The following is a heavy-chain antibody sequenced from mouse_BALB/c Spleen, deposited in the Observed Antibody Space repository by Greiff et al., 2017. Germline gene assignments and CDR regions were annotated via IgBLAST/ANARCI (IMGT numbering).Heavy chain of an antibody. Sequence: QVQLQQSGPELVKPGASMKISCKASGYSFTGYTMNWVKQSHAKSLEWIGVISTYYGDASYNQKFKGKATMTVDKSSSTAYMELARLTSEDSAIYYCARLITTAGDAMDYWGQGTSVTVSS. CDR3: ARLITTAGDAMDY. CDR2: ISTYYGDA. V-gene: IGHV1-67*01. J-gene: IGHJ4*01. D-gene: IGHD1-2*01. CDR1: GYSFTGYT.